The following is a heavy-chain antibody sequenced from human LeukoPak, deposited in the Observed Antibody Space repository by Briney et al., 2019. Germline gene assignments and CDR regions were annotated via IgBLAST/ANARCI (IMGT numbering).Heavy chain of an antibody. D-gene: IGHD6-19*01. CDR3: ARWRRGGWSLDY. Sequence: GGSLRLSCAASGFTVSSNYMTWVRQAPGKGLEWVSVMYTLGNTYYADSVRGRFTISRDNSKNTLYLQMNSLRAEDTAVYYCARWRRGGWSLDYWGQGTLVTVSS. V-gene: IGHV3-66*01. CDR2: MYTLGNT. CDR1: GFTVSSNY. J-gene: IGHJ4*02.